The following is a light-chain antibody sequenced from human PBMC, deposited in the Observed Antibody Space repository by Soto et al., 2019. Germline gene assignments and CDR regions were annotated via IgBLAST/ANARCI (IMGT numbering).Light chain of an antibody. Sequence: QSALTQPASVSGSPGQSITISCTGTSSDVGSYNLVSWYQQHPGKAPKLMIYGVSNRPSGVSNRFSGSKSGNTASLTISGLQADDEADYYCSSYSSTNTRWVFGGGTQLTVL. CDR2: GVS. CDR3: SSYSSTNTRWV. V-gene: IGLV2-14*02. CDR1: SSDVGSYNL. J-gene: IGLJ3*02.